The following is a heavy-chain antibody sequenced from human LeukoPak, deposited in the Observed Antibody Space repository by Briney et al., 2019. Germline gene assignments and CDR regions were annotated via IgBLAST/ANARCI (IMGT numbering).Heavy chain of an antibody. CDR1: GVSISSSSYY. J-gene: IGHJ5*02. CDR2: SYYSGST. CDR3: DRNFVTTVSGRYWFDH. V-gene: IGHV4-39*01. Sequence: SETLSLTCTVSGVSISSSSYYWGWIRQPPGKGLEWIVSSYYSGSTYYNPSLKSRVTISVDTSKNQFSLKLSSVTAANTAVSYCDRNFVTTVSGRYWFDHWGQGTLVTVSS. D-gene: IGHD4-17*01.